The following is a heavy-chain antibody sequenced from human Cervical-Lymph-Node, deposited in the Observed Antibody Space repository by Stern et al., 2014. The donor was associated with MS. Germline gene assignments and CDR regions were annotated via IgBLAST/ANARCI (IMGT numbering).Heavy chain of an antibody. CDR2: IIPIFGTP. Sequence: VQLEESGAEVKKPGSSVKVSCKASGGTVSSHTISWVRQAPGQGLEWMGGIIPIFGTPNYALKFQGRVTITADKSTSTAYLELNSLRSDDSAVYYCAREVTMVGFDPWGQGTLVTVSS. CDR1: GGTVSSHT. J-gene: IGHJ5*02. V-gene: IGHV1-69*06. CDR3: AREVTMVGFDP. D-gene: IGHD3-10*02.